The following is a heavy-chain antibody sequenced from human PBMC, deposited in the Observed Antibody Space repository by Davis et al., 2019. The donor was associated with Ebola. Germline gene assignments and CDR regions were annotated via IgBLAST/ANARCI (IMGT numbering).Heavy chain of an antibody. CDR1: GFTFSDYG. J-gene: IGHJ6*02. CDR3: AEIYWVRYGMDV. Sequence: GESLKISCAASGFTFSDYGMHWVRQAPGKGLEWVAVISYDGSNKYYADSVKGRFTISRDNSQNTLSLQMNSLRAEDTAVYYCAEIYWVRYGMDVWGQGTTVTVSS. V-gene: IGHV3-30*03. CDR2: ISYDGSNK. D-gene: IGHD2-8*02.